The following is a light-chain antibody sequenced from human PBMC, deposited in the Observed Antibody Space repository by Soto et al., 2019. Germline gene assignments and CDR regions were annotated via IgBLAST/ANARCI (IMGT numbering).Light chain of an antibody. V-gene: IGKV1-33*01. CDR2: DAS. CDR3: QQYDTLPIT. CDR1: QDISNY. J-gene: IGKJ5*01. Sequence: DIQMTQSPSSLSASVGDRVTITCQASQDISNYLNWYQQKPGKAPKXLIYDASNLETGVPSRFSGSGSGTDFTFTISSLQPEDIETYYCQQYDTLPITFGQGTRLEIK.